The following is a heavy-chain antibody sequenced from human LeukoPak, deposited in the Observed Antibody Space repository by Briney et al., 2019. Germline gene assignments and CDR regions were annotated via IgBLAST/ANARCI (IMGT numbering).Heavy chain of an antibody. Sequence: GGSPKISCKGSGYSFTSYWIGWVRQMPGKGLEWMGMINPGDSDTRYSPSFQGQVTISADKSISTSYLQRSRLKHWDTALYICASSGAMTGGFDYWGEGNLVTVSS. V-gene: IGHV5-51*01. J-gene: IGHJ4*02. CDR3: ASSGAMTGGFDY. CDR1: GYSFTSYW. D-gene: IGHD2-2*01. CDR2: INPGDSDT.